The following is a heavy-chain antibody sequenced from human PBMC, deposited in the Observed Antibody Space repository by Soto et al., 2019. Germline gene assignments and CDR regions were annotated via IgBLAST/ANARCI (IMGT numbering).Heavy chain of an antibody. CDR2: ISSSSSYI. CDR3: ARRDDNHDAFDI. Sequence: LRLSCAASGFTFSSYSMNWVRQAPGKGLEWVSSISSSSSYIYYADSVKGRFTISRDNAKNSLYLQMNSLRAEDTAVYYCARRDDNHDAFDIWGQGTMVTVSS. D-gene: IGHD3-9*01. V-gene: IGHV3-21*01. J-gene: IGHJ3*02. CDR1: GFTFSSYS.